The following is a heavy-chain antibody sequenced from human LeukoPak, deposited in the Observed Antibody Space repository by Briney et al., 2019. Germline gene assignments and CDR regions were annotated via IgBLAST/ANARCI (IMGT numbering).Heavy chain of an antibody. CDR1: GFTFDDYC. CDR2: VNWNGGST. D-gene: IGHD4/OR15-4a*01. V-gene: IGHV3-20*04. J-gene: IGHJ6*03. Sequence: GGSLRLSCAASGFTFDDYCMSWVRQARGKGLEGVSGVNWNGGSTGYADSVKGRFTISRDNAKNSLYLQMNSLRAEDTALYYCAREAGGDHGDYYYYYYMDVWGKGTTVTVSS. CDR3: AREAGGDHGDYYYYYYMDV.